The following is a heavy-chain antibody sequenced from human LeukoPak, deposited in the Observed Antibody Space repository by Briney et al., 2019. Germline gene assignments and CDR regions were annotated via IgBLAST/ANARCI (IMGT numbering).Heavy chain of an antibody. CDR3: VRLRRNSDTSGFYYYYDY. CDR2: ISVRSNYI. D-gene: IGHD3-22*01. Sequence: GGSLRLSCAASGYTFSSYSINWVRQAPGKGLEWVSSISVRSNYIYYADSVRGRFSISRDDARDSLYLQMNSLRAEGTAVYYCVRLRRNSDTSGFYYYYDYWGQGTLVTVSS. V-gene: IGHV3-21*01. J-gene: IGHJ4*02. CDR1: GYTFSSYS.